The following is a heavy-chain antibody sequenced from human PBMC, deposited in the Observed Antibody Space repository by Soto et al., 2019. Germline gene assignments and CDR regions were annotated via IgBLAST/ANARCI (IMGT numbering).Heavy chain of an antibody. V-gene: IGHV3-30-3*01. J-gene: IGHJ4*02. CDR2: ISYDGSNK. CDR1: GFTFSSYA. CDR3: ARGLRWLCDY. Sequence: GGSLRLSCAASGFTFSSYAMHWVRQAPGKGLEWVAVISYDGSNKYYADSVKGRFTISRDNSKNTLYLQMNSLRAEDTAVYYCARGLRWLCDYWGQGTLVTVSS. D-gene: IGHD2-21*01.